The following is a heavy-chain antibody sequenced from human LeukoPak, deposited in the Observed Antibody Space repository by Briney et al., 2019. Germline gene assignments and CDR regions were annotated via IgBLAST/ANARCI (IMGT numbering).Heavy chain of an antibody. J-gene: IGHJ4*02. V-gene: IGHV4-59*08. CDR1: GGSISSYY. CDR2: ISYSGST. Sequence: SETLSLTCTVSGGSISSYYWSWIRQPPGKGLEWIGYISYSGSTNYNPSLKNRVTISVDTSKNQFSLKLSSATAADTAVYFCARRAINSVMFDYWGQGTLVTVSS. D-gene: IGHD3-16*01. CDR3: ARRAINSVMFDY.